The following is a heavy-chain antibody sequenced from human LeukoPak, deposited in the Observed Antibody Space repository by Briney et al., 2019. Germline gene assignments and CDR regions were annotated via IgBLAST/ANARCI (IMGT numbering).Heavy chain of an antibody. V-gene: IGHV1-69*05. CDR2: IIPIFGTA. CDR1: GGTFSSYA. CDR3: ARGEGPAATLRYSDY. D-gene: IGHD2-15*01. Sequence: SVKVSCKASGGTFSSYAISWVRQAPGQGLEWMGGIIPIFGTANYAQKFQGRVTITTDESTSTAYMELSSLRSEDTAVYYCARGEGPAATLRYSDYWGQGTLVTVSP. J-gene: IGHJ4*02.